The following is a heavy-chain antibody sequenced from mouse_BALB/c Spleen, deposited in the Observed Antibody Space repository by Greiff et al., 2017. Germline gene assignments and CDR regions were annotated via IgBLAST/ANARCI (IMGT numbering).Heavy chain of an antibody. CDR3: TREVTGTLDY. J-gene: IGHJ2*01. D-gene: IGHD4-1*01. CDR1: GFTFSSYT. V-gene: IGHV5-6-4*01. CDR2: ISSGGSYT. Sequence: EVQLVESGGGLVKPGGSLKLSCAASGFTFSSYTMSWVRQTPEKRLEWVATISSGGSYTYYPDSVKGRYTISRDNAKNTLYLQMSSLKSEDTAMYYCTREVTGTLDYWGQGTTLTVSS.